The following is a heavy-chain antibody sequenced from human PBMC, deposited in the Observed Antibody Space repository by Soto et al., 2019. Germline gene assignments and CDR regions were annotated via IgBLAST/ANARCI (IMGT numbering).Heavy chain of an antibody. V-gene: IGHV1-46*01. D-gene: IGHD1-7*01. CDR2: INPSGGST. Sequence: GASVKVSCKASGYTFTSYYMHWVRQAPGQGLEWMGIINPSGGSTSYAQKFQGRVTMTRDTSTSTVYMGLSSLRSEDTAVYYCASALGGTKGFDPWGQGILVTVSS. CDR1: GYTFTSYY. CDR3: ASALGGTKGFDP. J-gene: IGHJ5*02.